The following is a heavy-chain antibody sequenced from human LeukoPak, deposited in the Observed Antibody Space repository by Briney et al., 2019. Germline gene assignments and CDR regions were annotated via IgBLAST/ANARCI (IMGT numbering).Heavy chain of an antibody. V-gene: IGHV3-21*01. Sequence: GGSLGLSCAASGFTFSSYSMNWVRQAPGKGLEWVSSISSSRSYKYYADSLKGRFTISRDNAKNSLYLQMNSLTAEDTAVYYCARVLPAPVDYYYMDVWGKGTTVTVSS. J-gene: IGHJ6*03. CDR2: ISSSRSYK. D-gene: IGHD2-2*01. CDR1: GFTFSSYS. CDR3: ARVLPAPVDYYYMDV.